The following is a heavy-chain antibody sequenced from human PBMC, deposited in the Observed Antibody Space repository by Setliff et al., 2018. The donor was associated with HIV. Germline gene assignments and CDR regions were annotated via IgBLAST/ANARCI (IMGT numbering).Heavy chain of an antibody. J-gene: IGHJ4*02. CDR3: ARPQRGLGRGSHFDY. CDR1: GDSINSRSYY. V-gene: IGHV4-39*01. CDR2: ILSGGTT. Sequence: PSETLSLTCSVFGDSINSRSYYWGWIRQSPGQGLEWIGNILSGGTTFYNPSLKSRVSMSVDTSKNQFSLKVNSVTAADTAVYYCARPQRGLGRGSHFDYWGRGTLVTVSS. D-gene: IGHD3-16*01.